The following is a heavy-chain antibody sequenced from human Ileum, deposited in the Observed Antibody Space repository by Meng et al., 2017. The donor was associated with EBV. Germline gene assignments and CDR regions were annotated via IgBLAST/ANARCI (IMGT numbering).Heavy chain of an antibody. V-gene: IGHV4-59*11. Sequence: QGLLQAPAPGLGKPSETLSLTCTVSGDSFGSHYWSWIRQPPGKGLEWIGCIRYSDSTNYNPSLKSRVTISVDTSKNQFSLKLTSVTAADTAVYYCARYNWNNFDSWGQGTLVTVSS. CDR1: GDSFGSHY. CDR2: IRYSDST. J-gene: IGHJ4*02. CDR3: ARYNWNNFDS. D-gene: IGHD1/OR15-1a*01.